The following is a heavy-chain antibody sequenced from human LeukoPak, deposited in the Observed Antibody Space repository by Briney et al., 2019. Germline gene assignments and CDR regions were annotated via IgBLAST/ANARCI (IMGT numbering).Heavy chain of an antibody. V-gene: IGHV4-34*01. D-gene: IGHD3-22*01. CDR3: ARDRDYDSSGYYYVTFDY. J-gene: IGHJ4*02. CDR1: GGSFSGYY. Sequence: SETLSLTCAVYGGSFSGYYWSWIRQPPGKGLEWIGEINHSGSTNYNPSLKSRVTISVDTSKNQFSLNLSSVTAADTAIYYCARDRDYDSSGYYYVTFDYWGQGTLVTVSS. CDR2: INHSGST.